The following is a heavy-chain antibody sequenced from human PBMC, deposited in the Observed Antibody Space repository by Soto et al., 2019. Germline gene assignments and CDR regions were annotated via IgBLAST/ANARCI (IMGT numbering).Heavy chain of an antibody. J-gene: IGHJ4*02. Sequence: SETLSLTCTVSGGSISNSYWSWIRQSPGKGLEWIGNIHYSGSTDYDSSLQTRGTISIDTSKNQFSLKLSSVTATDTAVYYCASQHYYDSSGYYVVYSGQGTLVTVSS. D-gene: IGHD3-22*01. CDR1: GGSISNSY. V-gene: IGHV4-59*04. CDR3: ASQHYYDSSGYYVVY. CDR2: IHYSGST.